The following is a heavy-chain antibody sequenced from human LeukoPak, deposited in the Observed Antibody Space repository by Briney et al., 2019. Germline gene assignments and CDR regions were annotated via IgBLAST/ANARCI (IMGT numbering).Heavy chain of an antibody. Sequence: PGGSLRLSCAASGFTFSSYAMHWVRQAPGKGLEWVAVISYDGSNKYYADSVKGRFTISRDNSKNTLYLQMNSLRAEDTAVYYCAKDKVYDYWGQGTLVTVSS. D-gene: IGHD1-14*01. V-gene: IGHV3-30-3*01. CDR1: GFTFSSYA. CDR2: ISYDGSNK. CDR3: AKDKVYDY. J-gene: IGHJ4*02.